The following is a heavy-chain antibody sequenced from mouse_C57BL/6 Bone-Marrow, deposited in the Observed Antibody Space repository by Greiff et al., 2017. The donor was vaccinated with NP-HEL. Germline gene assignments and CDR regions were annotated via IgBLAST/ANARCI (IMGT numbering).Heavy chain of an antibody. Sequence: EVKLMESGGGLVQPGGSLSLSCAASGFTFTDYYMSWVRQPPGKALEWLGFIRNKANGYTTEYSASVKGRFTISRDNSQSILYLQMNALRAEDSATYYCARVMVTKWDYWGQGTLVTVSA. D-gene: IGHD2-3*01. J-gene: IGHJ3*01. CDR3: ARVMVTKWDY. CDR1: GFTFTDYY. V-gene: IGHV7-3*01. CDR2: IRNKANGYTT.